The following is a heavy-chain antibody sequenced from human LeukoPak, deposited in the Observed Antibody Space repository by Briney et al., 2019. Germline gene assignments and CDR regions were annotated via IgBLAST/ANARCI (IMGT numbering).Heavy chain of an antibody. V-gene: IGHV4-34*01. Sequence: SETLSLTCAVYGGSFSGYYWSWIRQPPWKGLEWIGEINHSGSTNYNPSLKSRVTISVDTSKNQFSLKLSSVTAADTAVYYCASANYYDSSGYPNYYFDYWGQGTLVTVSS. CDR1: GGSFSGYY. CDR2: INHSGST. J-gene: IGHJ4*02. D-gene: IGHD3-22*01. CDR3: ASANYYDSSGYPNYYFDY.